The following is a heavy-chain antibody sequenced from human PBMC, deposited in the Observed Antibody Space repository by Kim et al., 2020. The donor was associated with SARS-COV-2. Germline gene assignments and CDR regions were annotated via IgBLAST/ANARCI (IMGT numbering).Heavy chain of an antibody. J-gene: IGHJ4*02. CDR1: GLYV. CDR3: ATEGGTSGRCGYFDY. D-gene: IGHD5-12*01. CDR2: MSFDGFCK. Sequence: GGSLRLSCVTSGLYVIHWVRQAPGKGLEWVAAMSFDGFCKYFADSVNGRFTISRDDSKNTVWLQLNNLRDEDSAMYYCATEGGTSGRCGYFDYWSQGTLVTVSS. V-gene: IGHV3-30*04.